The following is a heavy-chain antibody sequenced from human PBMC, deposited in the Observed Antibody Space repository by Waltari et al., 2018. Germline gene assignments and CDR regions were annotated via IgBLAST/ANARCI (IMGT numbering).Heavy chain of an antibody. D-gene: IGHD1-1*01. Sequence: QVQLQESGPGLVKPSQTLSLTCTVSGGSISRGSYYWSWIRQPAGKGLEWIGYIYTSGSTNYNPSLKSRVTISVDTSKNQFSLKLSSVTAADTAVYYCARDGNLRAFDIWGQGTMVTVSS. CDR1: GGSISRGSYY. V-gene: IGHV4-61*09. CDR2: IYTSGST. CDR3: ARDGNLRAFDI. J-gene: IGHJ3*02.